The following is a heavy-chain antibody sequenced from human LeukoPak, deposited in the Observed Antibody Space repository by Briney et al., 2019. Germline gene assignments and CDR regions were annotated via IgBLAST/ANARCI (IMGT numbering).Heavy chain of an antibody. D-gene: IGHD6-13*01. CDR1: GYIFTTYA. V-gene: IGHV1-3*01. J-gene: IGHJ5*02. CDR2: INAGNGNT. Sequence: ASVTVSCTASGYIFTTYAMHWVRQAPGQRLEWMGWINAGNGNTKYSQKFQGRVTITRDTSASTVHMELSSLTSEDTAVYYCARDIDRVFNWFDPWGQGTLVTVSS. CDR3: ARDIDRVFNWFDP.